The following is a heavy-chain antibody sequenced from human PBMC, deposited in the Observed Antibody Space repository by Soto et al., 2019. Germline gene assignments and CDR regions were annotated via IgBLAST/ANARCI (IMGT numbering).Heavy chain of an antibody. D-gene: IGHD6-13*01. V-gene: IGHV3-15*01. J-gene: IGHJ4*02. CDR1: GFTFSNAW. CDR3: TTGTQPK. Sequence: EVQLVESGGGLVKPGGSLRLSCAASGFTFSNAWMSWVRQAPGKGLEWLGRIKTKTDGETTGYVAPMKGRFTISRDDSKNTVYLQMNSLKTEDTAVYYCTTGTQPKWGQGTLVTVSS. CDR2: IKTKTDGETT.